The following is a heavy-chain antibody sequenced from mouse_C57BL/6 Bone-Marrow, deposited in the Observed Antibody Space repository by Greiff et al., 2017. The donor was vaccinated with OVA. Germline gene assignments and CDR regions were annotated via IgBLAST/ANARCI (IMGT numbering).Heavy chain of an antibody. CDR2: IYPNNGGN. J-gene: IGHJ4*01. V-gene: IGHV1-34*01. CDR1: GYTFTDYY. Sequence: VQLKQPGAELVRPGSSVKMSCKASGYTFTDYYMHWVKQSHGKSLEWIGYIYPNNGGNGYNQKFKGKATLTVDKSSSTAYMELRSLTSEDSAVYYCARRGAMDYWGQGTSVTVSS. CDR3: ARRGAMDY.